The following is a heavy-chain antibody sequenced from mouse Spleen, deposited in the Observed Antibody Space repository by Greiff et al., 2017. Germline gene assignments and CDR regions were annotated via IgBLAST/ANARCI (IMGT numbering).Heavy chain of an antibody. CDR1: GFTFSDYG. J-gene: IGHJ2*01. CDR2: ISSGSSTI. Sequence: VQLKESGGGLVKPGGSLKLSCAASGFTFSDYGMHWVRQAPEKGLEWVAYISSGSSTIYYADTVKGRFTISRDNAKNTLFLQMTSLRSEDTAMYYCARLDYDYYFDYWGQGTTLTVSS. D-gene: IGHD2-4*01. CDR3: ARLDYDYYFDY. V-gene: IGHV5-17*01.